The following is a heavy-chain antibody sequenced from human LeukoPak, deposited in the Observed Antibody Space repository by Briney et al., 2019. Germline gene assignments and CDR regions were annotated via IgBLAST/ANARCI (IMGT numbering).Heavy chain of an antibody. Sequence: GGSLRLSCTASGFTFGDYAMSWFRQAPGKGLEWVGFIRSKAYGGTTEYAASVKGRFTISRDDSKSIAYLQMNSLKTEDTAVYYCTRDSGPLTEGDYALSYYYGMDVWGQGTTVTVSS. D-gene: IGHD4-17*01. J-gene: IGHJ6*02. V-gene: IGHV3-49*03. CDR3: TRDSGPLTEGDYALSYYYGMDV. CDR1: GFTFGDYA. CDR2: IRSKAYGGTT.